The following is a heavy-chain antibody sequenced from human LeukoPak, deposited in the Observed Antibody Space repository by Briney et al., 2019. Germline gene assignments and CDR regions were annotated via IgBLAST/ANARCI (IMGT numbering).Heavy chain of an antibody. J-gene: IGHJ5*02. D-gene: IGHD3-16*02. V-gene: IGHV4-61*01. CDR1: GGSVSSGSYY. Sequence: SETLSLTCTVSGGSVSSGSYYWSWIRQPPGKGLEWIGYIYYSGSTNYNPSLKSRVTISVDTSKNQFSLKLSSVTAADTAVYYCAREVKITYAGVIVTPAGWFDPWGQGTLVTVSS. CDR3: AREVKITYAGVIVTPAGWFDP. CDR2: IYYSGST.